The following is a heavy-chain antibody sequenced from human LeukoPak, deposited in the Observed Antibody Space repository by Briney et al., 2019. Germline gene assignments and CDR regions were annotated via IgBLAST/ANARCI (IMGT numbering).Heavy chain of an antibody. D-gene: IGHD3-22*01. CDR2: ISYDGSNK. Sequence: GGSLRLSCAASGFTFSSYAMHWVRQAPGKGLEWVAVISYDGSNKYYADSVKGRFTISRDNSKNTLYLQMNSLRAEDTAVYYCARGRYYYDSSGYLDYWGQGTLVTVSS. J-gene: IGHJ4*02. CDR1: GFTFSSYA. CDR3: ARGRYYYDSSGYLDY. V-gene: IGHV3-30-3*01.